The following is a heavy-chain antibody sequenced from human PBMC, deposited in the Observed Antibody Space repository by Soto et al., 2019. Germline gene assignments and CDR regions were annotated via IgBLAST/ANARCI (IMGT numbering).Heavy chain of an antibody. CDR3: ARLCHCQTTSCYFDS. D-gene: IGHD2-2*01. Sequence: QLQLQESGPGLVKPSETLSLTCTVSGGSISSSSYYWAWVRQPPGKGLEGIGSVYYSGTTYYNPSRTSRVTISGDTSTNPLSMGLSSVAAADTAAFYCARLCHCQTTSCYFDSWGPGTLVTVAS. CDR1: GGSISSSSYY. J-gene: IGHJ4*02. V-gene: IGHV4-39*01. CDR2: VYYSGTT.